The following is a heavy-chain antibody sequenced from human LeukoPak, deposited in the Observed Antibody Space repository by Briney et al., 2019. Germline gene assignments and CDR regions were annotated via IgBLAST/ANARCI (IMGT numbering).Heavy chain of an antibody. CDR3: ARWDEFSYGQPQGGSLDY. CDR2: INPSGGST. V-gene: IGHV1-46*01. CDR1: GYTFTSYY. J-gene: IGHJ4*02. Sequence: ASVKVSCQASGYTFTSYYIHWVRQAPGQGLEWMGIINPSGGSTNYAQKFQGRVTMTRETSTSAVYMELSSLRSDDTGVYYCARWDEFSYGQPQGGSLDYWGQGTLVIVSS. D-gene: IGHD5-18*01.